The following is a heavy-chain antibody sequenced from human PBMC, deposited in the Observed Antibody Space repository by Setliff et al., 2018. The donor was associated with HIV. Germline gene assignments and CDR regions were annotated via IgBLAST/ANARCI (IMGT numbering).Heavy chain of an antibody. Sequence: GGSLRLSCAASGFTFSTYNMNWVRQAPGKGLEWVSSISSSSSYMYYADSVKGRFTISRDNARNSLLLQMNSLRADDTAVYYCARVRPLGYCSTGACPPDYWGQGTLVT. CDR2: ISSSSSYM. V-gene: IGHV3-21*01. CDR1: GFTFSTYN. J-gene: IGHJ4*02. D-gene: IGHD2-8*01. CDR3: ARVRPLGYCSTGACPPDY.